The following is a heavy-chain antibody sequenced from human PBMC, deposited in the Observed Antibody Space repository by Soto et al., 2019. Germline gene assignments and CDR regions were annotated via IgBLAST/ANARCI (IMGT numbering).Heavy chain of an antibody. CDR1: RFPFSNYW. CDR3: ASARHIGP. V-gene: IGHV3-7*01. CDR2: IKQDGSES. D-gene: IGHD2-21*01. J-gene: IGHJ5*02. Sequence: LRLSCAAPRFPFSNYWVRWVRQAPGKGLEWVAHIKQDGSESNYADSVKGRFTISRDNAENSLYLQMTSLRAEDTAVYYCASARHIGPWGQGTLVTVSS.